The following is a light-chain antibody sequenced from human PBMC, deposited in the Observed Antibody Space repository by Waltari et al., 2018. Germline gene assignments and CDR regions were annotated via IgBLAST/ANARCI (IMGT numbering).Light chain of an antibody. Sequence: EIVLTQSPGTLSLSPGERATLSCRASQSVRSSYLAWYQQKPGQAPRLLIYGASTRATGIPDRFSGGGSGTDFTLTISRLEPEDFAVYYCQQHTNSRGTFGGGTKVEIK. J-gene: IGKJ4*01. CDR2: GAS. CDR3: QQHTNSRGT. CDR1: QSVRSSY. V-gene: IGKV3-20*01.